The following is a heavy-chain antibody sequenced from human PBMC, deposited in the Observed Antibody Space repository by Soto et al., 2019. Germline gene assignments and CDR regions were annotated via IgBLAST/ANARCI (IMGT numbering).Heavy chain of an antibody. CDR2: IYYSGST. D-gene: IGHD1-26*01. CDR3: AGHRIVAPTVFDY. J-gene: IGHJ4*02. V-gene: IGHV4-59*08. Sequence: SETLSLTCAVSGGTIISYYWSWIRQPPGKGLEWIGYIYYSGSTNYNPSLKSRVTISVDTSKNQFSLKLSSVTAADTAVYYCAGHRIVAPTVFDYWGQGTLVTVSS. CDR1: GGTIISYY.